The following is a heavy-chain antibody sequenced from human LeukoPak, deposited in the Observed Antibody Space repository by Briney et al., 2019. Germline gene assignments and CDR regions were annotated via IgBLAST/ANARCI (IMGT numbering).Heavy chain of an antibody. V-gene: IGHV4-38-2*02. Sequence: SETLSLTCTVSSYSISSGYYWGWIRQPPGKGLEWIGSIYHSGGTYYNPSLKSRVTISVDTSKNQFSLKLSSVTAADTAVYYCARRYCSGGTCYPFDYWGQGTQVTVSS. CDR3: ARRYCSGGTCYPFDY. CDR2: IYHSGGT. D-gene: IGHD2-15*01. J-gene: IGHJ4*02. CDR1: SYSISSGYY.